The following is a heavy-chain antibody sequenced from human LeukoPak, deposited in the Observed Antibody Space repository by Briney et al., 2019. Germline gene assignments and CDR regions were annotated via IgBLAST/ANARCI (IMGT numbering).Heavy chain of an antibody. CDR1: GGTFSSYT. Sequence: ASVKVSCKASGGTFSSYTISWVRQAPGQGLEWMGGIIPIFGTANYAQKFQGRVTITADESTSTAYMELSSLRSEDTAVYYCTGSTSQFDAFDIWGQGTMVTVSS. CDR2: IIPIFGTA. CDR3: TGSTSQFDAFDI. D-gene: IGHD2-2*01. J-gene: IGHJ3*02. V-gene: IGHV1-69*13.